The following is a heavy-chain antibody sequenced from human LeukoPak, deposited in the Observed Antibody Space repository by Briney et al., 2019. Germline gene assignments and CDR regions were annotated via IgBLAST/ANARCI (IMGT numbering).Heavy chain of an antibody. CDR1: GGSISSNSYY. Sequence: PSETLSLTCTVSGGSISSNSYYWGWIRQPPGKGLEWIGSIYYSGRTYYNPSLESRVTMSVDTSNNQFSLQLSSVTAADTALYYCARDYGGWYYFDYWGQGTLVTVSS. D-gene: IGHD6-19*01. V-gene: IGHV4-39*07. CDR2: IYYSGRT. CDR3: ARDYGGWYYFDY. J-gene: IGHJ4*02.